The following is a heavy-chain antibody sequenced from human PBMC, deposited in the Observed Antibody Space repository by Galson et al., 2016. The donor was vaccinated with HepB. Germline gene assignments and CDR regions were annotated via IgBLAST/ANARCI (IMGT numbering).Heavy chain of an antibody. V-gene: IGHV3-30*18. J-gene: IGHJ5*02. CDR3: AKTDWDYDGANWFDP. CDR2: ISNDGTNK. D-gene: IGHD4-17*01. Sequence: SLRLSCAASGFIFSNSAMHWVRQVPGKGLQWVTYISNDGTNKYYADSVKGRFTISRDNSKNTLYLQMSSLRAEDTAVYYCAKTDWDYDGANWFDPWGQGTLVTVSS. CDR1: GFIFSNSA.